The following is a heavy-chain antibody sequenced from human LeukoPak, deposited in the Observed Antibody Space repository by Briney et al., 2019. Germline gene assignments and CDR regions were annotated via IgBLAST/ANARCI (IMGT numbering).Heavy chain of an antibody. Sequence: GGSLRLSCAASGFNLGNYAMSWFRQAPGKGLEWVSAISGNGFNTYYADSVKGRFTISGESSGNRLSLQMHNLRAEDTAVYYCAKGVRLWFAFYFDYWGQGTLVTVSS. D-gene: IGHD3-10*01. CDR3: AKGVRLWFAFYFDY. J-gene: IGHJ4*02. V-gene: IGHV3-23*01. CDR2: ISGNGFNT. CDR1: GFNLGNYA.